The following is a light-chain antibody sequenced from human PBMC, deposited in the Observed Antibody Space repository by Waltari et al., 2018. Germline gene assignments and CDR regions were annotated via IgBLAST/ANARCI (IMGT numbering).Light chain of an antibody. J-gene: IGLJ2*01. CDR2: SNN. V-gene: IGLV1-44*01. CDR1: RSHTRKHN. CDR3: AAWDDSLNGL. Sequence: QSVLTQPPSVSGAPGQRVTIPCSGTRSHTRKHNATWYQQVPGTAPKLLIFSNNRRSSGVPDRFSGSKSGTSASLAISGLQSEDEADYFCAAWDDSLNGLFGGGTKLTVL.